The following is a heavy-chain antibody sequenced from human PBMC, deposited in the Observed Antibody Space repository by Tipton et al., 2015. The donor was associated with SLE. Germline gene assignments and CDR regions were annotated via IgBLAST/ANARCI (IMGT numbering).Heavy chain of an antibody. CDR3: ARTLGAIAHTVYDAFDI. V-gene: IGHV4-31*03. CDR1: GGSISSGGYY. D-gene: IGHD1-26*01. Sequence: TLSLTCTVSGGSISSGGYYWSWIRQHPGKGLEWIGYIYYSGSTYYNPSLKSRVTMSVDMSKNQFSLRLTSVTAADTAVYYCARTLGAIAHTVYDAFDIWGQGKMVTVSS. CDR2: IYYSGST. J-gene: IGHJ3*02.